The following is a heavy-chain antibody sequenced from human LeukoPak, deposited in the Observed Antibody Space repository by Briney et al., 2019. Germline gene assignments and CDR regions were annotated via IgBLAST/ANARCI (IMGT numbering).Heavy chain of an antibody. V-gene: IGHV6-1*01. D-gene: IGHD6-13*01. CDR2: TYYRSKWYD. CDR1: GDSVSSNSVT. CDR3: ARDLGRGRTAAAGSFDY. Sequence: SQTLSLTCAISGDSVSSNSVTWNWIRQSPSRGLEWLGRTYYRSKWYDGYPVSVKSRITINPDTSKNQFSLQLNSVTPEDTAVYYCARDLGRGRTAAAGSFDYWGQGTLVTVSS. J-gene: IGHJ4*02.